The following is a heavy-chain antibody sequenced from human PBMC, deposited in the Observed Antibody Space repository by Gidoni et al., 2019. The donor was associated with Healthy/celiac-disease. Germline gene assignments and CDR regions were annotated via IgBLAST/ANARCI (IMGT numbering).Heavy chain of an antibody. Sequence: QVQLQESGPGLVKPSYTLSLTCTFSGCSISSYYWSWIRQPAGKGLEWIGRIYTTGNTNYNPSIKSRVTMSVDTSKNQFSLKLSSVNDADTAVYYCARETWELPPKWFDPWGQGTLVTVSS. CDR1: GCSISSYY. CDR3: ARETWELPPKWFDP. J-gene: IGHJ5*02. V-gene: IGHV4-4*07. D-gene: IGHD1-26*01. CDR2: IYTTGNT.